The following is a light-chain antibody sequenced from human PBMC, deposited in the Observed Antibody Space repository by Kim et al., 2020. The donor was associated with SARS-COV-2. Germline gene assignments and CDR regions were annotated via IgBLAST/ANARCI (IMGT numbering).Light chain of an antibody. CDR1: SSDVGGYNY. J-gene: IGLJ3*02. V-gene: IGLV2-14*03. CDR3: TSYTRRDTWV. CDR2: DVS. Sequence: GQSITISCTGTSSDVGGYNYVSWYQQHPGKAPKFMIYDVSKRPSGVSNRFSGSKSGNTASLTISGLQAEDEADYYCTSYTRRDTWVFGGGTQLTVL.